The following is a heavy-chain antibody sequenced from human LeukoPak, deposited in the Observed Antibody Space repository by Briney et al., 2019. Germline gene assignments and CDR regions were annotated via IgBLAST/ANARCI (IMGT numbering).Heavy chain of an antibody. CDR1: GGSISSSSYY. D-gene: IGHD3-10*01. CDR2: IYYSGKN. J-gene: IGHJ4*02. CDR3: ARLWYYGSGSPTLDY. V-gene: IGHV4-39*01. Sequence: SETLSLTCTVSGGSISSSSYYWGWIRPPPGKGLEWFGSIYYSGKNYYNPSLKSRVTISVDTSKNQYSLRLSSVTAADTAVYHCARLWYYGSGSPTLDYWGQGTLVTVSS.